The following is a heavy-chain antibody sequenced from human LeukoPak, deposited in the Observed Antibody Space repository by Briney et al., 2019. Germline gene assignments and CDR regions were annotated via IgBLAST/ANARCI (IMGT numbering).Heavy chain of an antibody. CDR1: GYTFTSYY. J-gene: IGHJ5*02. CDR2: MNPNSGNT. CDR3: ARGIGYCSSTSCYRGTGFDP. D-gene: IGHD2-2*02. V-gene: IGHV1-8*03. Sequence: ASVKVSCKASGYTFTSYYMHWVRQATGQGLEWMGWMNPNSGNTGYAQKFQGRVTITRNTSISTAYMELSSLRSEDTAVYYCARGIGYCSSTSCYRGTGFDPWGQGTLVTVSS.